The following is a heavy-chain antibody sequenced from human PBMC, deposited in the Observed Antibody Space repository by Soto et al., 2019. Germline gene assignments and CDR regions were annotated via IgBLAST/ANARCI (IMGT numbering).Heavy chain of an antibody. CDR2: INPSGEGA. J-gene: IGHJ4*02. Sequence: QLHLVQSGAEVKRPGASVKVSCKASGDSFNSDYVHWVRQAPGQGPEWMGLINPSGEGAVYAEKFQGRLTVTRDTSTRTVYMDLRSLRNEDTAMYFCAGQAGSRGWFYFDTWGQETQVTVSS. CDR3: AGQAGSRGWFYFDT. D-gene: IGHD6-19*01. V-gene: IGHV1-46*02. CDR1: GDSFNSDY.